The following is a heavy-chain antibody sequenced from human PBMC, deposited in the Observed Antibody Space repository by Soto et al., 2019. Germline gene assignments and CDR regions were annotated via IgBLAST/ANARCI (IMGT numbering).Heavy chain of an antibody. CDR3: ARRDYGGKRGNWFDP. V-gene: IGHV1-18*01. Sequence: QVQLVQSGAEVKKPGASVKVSCKASGYTFTSYGISWVRQAPGQGLEWMGWISAYNGNTNYAQKLQGRGTMTTDTSTSRAYMELRSLRSDDTAVYYGARRDYGGKRGNWFDPWGQGTLVTVSS. CDR2: ISAYNGNT. D-gene: IGHD4-17*01. J-gene: IGHJ5*02. CDR1: GYTFTSYG.